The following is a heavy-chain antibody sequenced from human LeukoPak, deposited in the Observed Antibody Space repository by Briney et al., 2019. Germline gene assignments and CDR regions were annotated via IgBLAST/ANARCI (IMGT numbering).Heavy chain of an antibody. CDR1: GGTFSSYA. CDR3: AREVGDYVWGSNLFDY. J-gene: IGHJ4*02. CDR2: IIPIFGTA. D-gene: IGHD3-16*01. Sequence: SVKVSCMASGGTFSSYAISWVRQAPGQGLEWMGRIIPIFGTANYAQKFQGRVTITTDESTSTAYMELSSLRSEDTAVYYCAREVGDYVWGSNLFDYWGQGTLVTVSS. V-gene: IGHV1-69*05.